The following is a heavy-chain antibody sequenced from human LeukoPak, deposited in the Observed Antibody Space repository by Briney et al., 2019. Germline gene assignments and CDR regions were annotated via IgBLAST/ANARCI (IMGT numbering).Heavy chain of an antibody. D-gene: IGHD6-13*01. V-gene: IGHV1-3*01. CDR1: GYTFINYA. CDR3: ARGPRAAADDY. CDR2: INAVNGNT. Sequence: ASVKVSCKASGYTFINYAINWGRQAPGQRLEWVGWINAVNGNTKYSPKFQGRVSITRDTSASTAYMELSSLTSEDTAVYYCARGPRAAADDYWGQGTLVTVSS. J-gene: IGHJ4*02.